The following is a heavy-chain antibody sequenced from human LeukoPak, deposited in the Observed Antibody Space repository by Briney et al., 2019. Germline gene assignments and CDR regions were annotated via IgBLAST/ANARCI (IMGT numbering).Heavy chain of an antibody. CDR2: ISYDGGNK. CDR3: ARDRSVVVTAITYYYYGMDV. Sequence: GGSLRLSCAASGFTFSSYDMHWVRQAPGKGLEWVAVISYDGGNKYYADSVKGRFTVSRDNSKNTLYLQMNSLRAEDTAVYYCARDRSVVVTAITYYYYGMDVWGQGTTVTVSS. J-gene: IGHJ6*02. CDR1: GFTFSSYD. V-gene: IGHV3-30-3*01. D-gene: IGHD2-21*02.